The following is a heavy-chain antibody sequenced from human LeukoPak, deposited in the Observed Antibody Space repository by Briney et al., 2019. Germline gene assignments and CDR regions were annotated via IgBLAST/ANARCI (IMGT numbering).Heavy chain of an antibody. CDR2: IWYDGSNK. CDR1: GFTFKNHG. J-gene: IGHJ6*02. Sequence: PGRSLRLSCAASGFTFKNHGMHWVRQAPGKGLEWVAVIWYDGSNKYYADSVRGHFTISRDNSKNTLYLQMTSLRAEDTAIYYCTRDIGSVRMDVWGQGTTVTVSS. D-gene: IGHD2-15*01. CDR3: TRDIGSVRMDV. V-gene: IGHV3-33*01.